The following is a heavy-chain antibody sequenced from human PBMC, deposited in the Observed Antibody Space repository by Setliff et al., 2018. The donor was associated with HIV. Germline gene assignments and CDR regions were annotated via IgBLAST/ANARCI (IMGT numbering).Heavy chain of an antibody. CDR1: GFIFSGYS. CDR3: AKDRNRFYYDSSGYPDY. V-gene: IGHV3-21*04. Sequence: GGSLRLSCVGSGFIFSGYSMNWVRQAPGKGLEWVSSISRSSDDIKYADSVKGRFTISRDNFKNTLYLQMNSLRAEDTAVYYCAKDRNRFYYDSSGYPDYWGQGTLVTVSS. D-gene: IGHD3-22*01. CDR2: ISRSSDDI. J-gene: IGHJ4*02.